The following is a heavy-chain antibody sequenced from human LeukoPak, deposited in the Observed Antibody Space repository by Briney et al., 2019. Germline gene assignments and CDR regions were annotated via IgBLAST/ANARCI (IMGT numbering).Heavy chain of an antibody. CDR2: INPNSGGT. CDR3: ARDFHIKGYYYDSSGYYDSVY. J-gene: IGHJ4*02. D-gene: IGHD3-22*01. Sequence: SVKVSCKASGYTFTGYYMHWVRQAPGQGLEWMGWINPNSGGTNYAQKFQGRVTMTRDTSISTAYMELSRLRSDDTAVYYCARDFHIKGYYYDSSGYYDSVYWGQGTLVTVSS. V-gene: IGHV1-2*02. CDR1: GYTFTGYY.